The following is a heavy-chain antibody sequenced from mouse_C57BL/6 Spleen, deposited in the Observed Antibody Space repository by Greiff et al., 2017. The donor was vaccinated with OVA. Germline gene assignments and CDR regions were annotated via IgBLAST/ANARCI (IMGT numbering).Heavy chain of an antibody. J-gene: IGHJ1*03. V-gene: IGHV2-2*01. D-gene: IGHD5-1*01. CDR1: GFSLTSYG. CDR3: ARSPLNLPYWYFDG. Sequence: VQLQQSGPGLVQPSQSLSITCTVSGFSLTSYGVHWVRQSPGKGLEWLGVIWSGGSTAYNAAFISRLSISKDNSKSQVFFKMNSLQADDTAIYYCARSPLNLPYWYFDGWGTGTTVTVSS. CDR2: IWSGGST.